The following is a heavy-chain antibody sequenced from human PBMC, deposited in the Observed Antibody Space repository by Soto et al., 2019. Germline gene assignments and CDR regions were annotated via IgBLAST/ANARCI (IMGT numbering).Heavy chain of an antibody. J-gene: IGHJ3*02. Sequence: QVQLVQSGAEVKKPGSSVKVSCKASGGTFSSYTISWVRQAPGQGLEWMGRIIPILGIANYAQKFQGRVTITADKSTSTAYMELSSLRSEDTAVYYCARKTDRRVAFDIWGQGTMVTVSS. V-gene: IGHV1-69*02. CDR2: IIPILGIA. CDR1: GGTFSSYT. CDR3: ARKTDRRVAFDI. D-gene: IGHD3-10*01.